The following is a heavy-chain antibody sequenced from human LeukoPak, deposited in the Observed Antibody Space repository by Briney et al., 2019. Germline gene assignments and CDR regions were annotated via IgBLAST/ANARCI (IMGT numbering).Heavy chain of an antibody. J-gene: IGHJ3*02. CDR3: AKDREWGHPTTMVRGVIITGIDAFDI. CDR2: ISGSGGST. D-gene: IGHD3-10*01. CDR1: GFTFSSYA. Sequence: GGSLRLSCAASGFTFSSYAMSWVRQAPGKGLDWVSAISGSGGSTYYADSVKGRFTISRDNSKNTLYLQMNSLRAEDTAVYYCAKDREWGHPTTMVRGVIITGIDAFDIWGQGTMVTVSS. V-gene: IGHV3-23*01.